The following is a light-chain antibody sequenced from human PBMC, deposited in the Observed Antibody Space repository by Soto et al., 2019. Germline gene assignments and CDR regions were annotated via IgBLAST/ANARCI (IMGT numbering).Light chain of an antibody. V-gene: IGLV2-14*01. CDR2: DVS. CDR3: SSYTGSRTLV. J-gene: IGLJ2*01. Sequence: QSALTQPGSVSGSPGQSITISCTGTSSDVGGYNYVSWYQQHPGKAPKLMIYDVSNRPSGVPNRFSGSKSGNTASLTISGLQAEDEADYYCSSYTGSRTLVFGGGTKVTVL. CDR1: SSDVGGYNY.